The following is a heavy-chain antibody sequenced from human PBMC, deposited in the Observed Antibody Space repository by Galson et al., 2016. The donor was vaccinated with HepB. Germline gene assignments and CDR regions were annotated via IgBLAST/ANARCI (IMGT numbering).Heavy chain of an antibody. J-gene: IGHJ6*02. D-gene: IGHD6-6*01. V-gene: IGHV1-18*01. Sequence: SVKVSCKASGYTFTTYALSWVRQAPGQGLEWMGWISAYTGNTNYAQKFQGRVTMTTDTSTSTAYMELRSLRSDDTAVYYCARRDGVAAQTYYYQYYGMDVWGQGTTVTVSS. CDR2: ISAYTGNT. CDR3: ARRDGVAAQTYYYQYYGMDV. CDR1: GYTFTTYA.